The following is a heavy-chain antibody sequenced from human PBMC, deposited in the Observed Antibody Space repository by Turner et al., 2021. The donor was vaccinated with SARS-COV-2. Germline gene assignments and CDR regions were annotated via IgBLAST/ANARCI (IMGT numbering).Heavy chain of an antibody. CDR3: SKAAILGYYDYKRGAPIPQPQHYYLVDS. Sequence: GRQVRKQGTSGWVSCKATDNAFIGYYIHWVRQAPGQGLEWMGWINPQTGATKYAEKFQGRVTMTSDPSLDTSYMWSSRLRAADTALYYCSKAAILGYYDYKRGAPIPQPQHYYLVDSWGTGTTVLVSS. D-gene: IGHD3-3*01. CDR1: DNAFIGYY. V-gene: IGHV1-2*02. CDR2: INPQTGAT. J-gene: IGHJ6*03.